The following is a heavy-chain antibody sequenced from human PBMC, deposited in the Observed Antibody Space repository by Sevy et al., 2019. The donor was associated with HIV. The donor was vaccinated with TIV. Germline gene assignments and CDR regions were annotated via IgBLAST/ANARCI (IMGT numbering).Heavy chain of an antibody. V-gene: IGHV3-23*01. CDR2: ISGSGGTT. Sequence: GGSLRLSCAASGFTFSSYAMSWVRQAPGKGLEWVSAISGSGGTTYYADSVKGRFTIPRDNSKNTLYLQMNSLRAEDTAVYYCAKAPNGYYGSGREGYYFDYWGQGTLVTVSS. CDR1: GFTFSSYA. CDR3: AKAPNGYYGSGREGYYFDY. J-gene: IGHJ4*02. D-gene: IGHD3-10*01.